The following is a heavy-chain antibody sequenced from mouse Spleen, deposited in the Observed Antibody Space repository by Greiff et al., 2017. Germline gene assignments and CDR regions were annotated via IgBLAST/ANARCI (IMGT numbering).Heavy chain of an antibody. J-gene: IGHJ4*01. Sequence: EVKLVESGGGLVQPGGSLKLSCAPSGFTFSDYYMYWVRQTPEKRLEWVAYISNGGGSTYYPDTVKGRFTISRDNAKNTLYLQMSRLKSEDTAMYYCARQGRYYAMDYWGQGTSVTVSS. CDR2: ISNGGGST. CDR1: GFTFSDYY. CDR3: ARQGRYYAMDY. V-gene: IGHV5-12*01.